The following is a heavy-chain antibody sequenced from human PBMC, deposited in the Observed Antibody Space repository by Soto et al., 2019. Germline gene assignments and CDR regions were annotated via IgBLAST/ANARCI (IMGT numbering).Heavy chain of an antibody. V-gene: IGHV3-30*18. D-gene: IGHD6-13*01. CDR3: AKEYGSTWIDH. Sequence: VQLVESGGGVFQPGRSLRLSCAASGFTFSTYGMHWVRQAPGKGLEWVAARSYDGTKQYYVDSVKGRFTISRDNSRNTLFLQLNSLRDEDTAVYYCAKEYGSTWIDHWGQGTPVTVSS. CDR2: RSYDGTKQ. J-gene: IGHJ4*02. CDR1: GFTFSTYG.